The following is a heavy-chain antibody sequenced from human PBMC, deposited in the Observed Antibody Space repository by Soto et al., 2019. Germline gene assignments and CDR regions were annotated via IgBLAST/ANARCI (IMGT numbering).Heavy chain of an antibody. CDR1: GGSISSYY. CDR2: IYYSGST. D-gene: IGHD5-12*01. J-gene: IGHJ6*02. Sequence: QVQLQESGPGLVKPSETLSLTCTVSGGSISSYYWSWIRQPPGKGLEWIGYIYYSGSTNYNPSLKSRVTISVDTSKNQFSLKLSSVTAADTAVYYCARGLLWGDGYRYYYYGMDVWGQGTTVTVSS. V-gene: IGHV4-59*01. CDR3: ARGLLWGDGYRYYYYGMDV.